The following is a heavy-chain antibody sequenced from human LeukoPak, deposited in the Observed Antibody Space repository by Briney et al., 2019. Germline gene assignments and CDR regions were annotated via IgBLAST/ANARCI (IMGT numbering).Heavy chain of an antibody. J-gene: IGHJ4*02. V-gene: IGHV3-23*01. CDR2: ISAGGSST. Sequence: GGSLRLSCAASGFTFINCPMSWVRQAPGKGLEWISAISAGGSSTYYADSVKGRFTISRDNSRNTLYLQMNSLRAEDTAVCYCAKEESPYGSSWYSYWGQGTLVTVSS. D-gene: IGHD6-13*01. CDR1: GFTFINCP. CDR3: AKEESPYGSSWYSY.